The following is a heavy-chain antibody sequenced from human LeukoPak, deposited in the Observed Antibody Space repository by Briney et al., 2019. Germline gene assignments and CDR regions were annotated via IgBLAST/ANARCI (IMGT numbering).Heavy chain of an antibody. CDR2: IYYTGST. D-gene: IGHD4-17*01. CDR3: PRLTVTTAIDY. Sequence: SETLSLTCTVSGGSITSYYWSWIRQPPGKGLEWIAYIYYTGSTNYNPSLESRVTISVPTSTNQFSLRLSSVTAADTAVYYCPRLTVTTAIDYWGQGTLVTVSS. J-gene: IGHJ4*02. V-gene: IGHV4-59*01. CDR1: GGSITSYY.